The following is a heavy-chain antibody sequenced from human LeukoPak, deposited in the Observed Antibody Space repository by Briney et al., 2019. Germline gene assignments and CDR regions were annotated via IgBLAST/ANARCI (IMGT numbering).Heavy chain of an antibody. CDR1: GYTFTSYA. V-gene: IGHV1-69*13. CDR3: ARVGYSSSWSQGGYFQH. Sequence: GASVKVSCKASGYTFTSYAISWVRQAPGQGLEWMGGIIPIFGTANYAQKFQGRVTITADESTSTAYMELSSLRSEDTAVYYCARVGYSSSWSQGGYFQHWGQGTLVTVSS. D-gene: IGHD6-13*01. CDR2: IIPIFGTA. J-gene: IGHJ1*01.